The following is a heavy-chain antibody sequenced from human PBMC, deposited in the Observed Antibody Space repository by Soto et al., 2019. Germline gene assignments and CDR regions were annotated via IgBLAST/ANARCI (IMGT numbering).Heavy chain of an antibody. V-gene: IGHV1-46*01. CDR1: GYTFTSYY. CDR2: INPSGGST. Sequence: ASVKVSCKASGYTFTSYYMHWVRQAPGQELEWMGIINPSGGSTSYAQKFQGRVTMTRDTSTSTVYMELSSLRSEDTAVYYCARDGLGDSSGYRAFDIWGQGTMVTVSS. CDR3: ARDGLGDSSGYRAFDI. J-gene: IGHJ3*02. D-gene: IGHD3-22*01.